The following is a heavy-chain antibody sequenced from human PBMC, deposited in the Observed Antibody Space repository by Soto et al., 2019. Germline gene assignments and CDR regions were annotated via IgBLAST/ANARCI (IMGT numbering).Heavy chain of an antibody. CDR3: ARVDVPYYYDTTGSYYFDY. J-gene: IGHJ4*02. V-gene: IGHV3-48*01. D-gene: IGHD3-22*01. Sequence: GGSLRLSCAASGLTFRSYWMHWVRQAPGKGLEWVSYISSSSSPIYYADSVKGRFTISRDNAKNSLYLQMNSLRAEDTAIYYCARVDVPYYYDTTGSYYFDYWGQGTLVTVSS. CDR2: ISSSSSPI. CDR1: GLTFRSYW.